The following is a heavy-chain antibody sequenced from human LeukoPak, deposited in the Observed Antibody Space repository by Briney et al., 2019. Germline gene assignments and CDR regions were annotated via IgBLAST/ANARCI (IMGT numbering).Heavy chain of an antibody. J-gene: IGHJ6*02. CDR3: AKGEGMDV. CDR2: ISYDGSNK. V-gene: IGHV3-30*18. Sequence: PGGTLRLSCAASGFTFSSYGMHWVRQAPGKGLEWVAVISYDGSNKYYADSVKGRFTISRDNSKNTLYLQMNSLRAEDTAVYYCAKGEGMDVWGQGTTVTVSS. CDR1: GFTFSSYG.